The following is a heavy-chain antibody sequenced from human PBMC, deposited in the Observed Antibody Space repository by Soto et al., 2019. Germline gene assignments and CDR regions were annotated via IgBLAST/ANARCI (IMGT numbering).Heavy chain of an antibody. CDR3: ARDLVQSVVVMLGYGMDV. D-gene: IGHD2-2*01. CDR1: GYTFTSYY. Sequence: ASVKFSCKASGYTFTSYYMHWVRQAPGQGLEWMGIINPSGGSTSYAQKFQGRVTMTRDTSTSTVYMELSSLRSEDAAVYYCARDLVQSVVVMLGYGMDVWGQGTTVTVSS. V-gene: IGHV1-46*01. J-gene: IGHJ6*02. CDR2: INPSGGST.